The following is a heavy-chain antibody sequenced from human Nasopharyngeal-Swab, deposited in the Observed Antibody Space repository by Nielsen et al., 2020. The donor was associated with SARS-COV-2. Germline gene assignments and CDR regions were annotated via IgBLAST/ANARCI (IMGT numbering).Heavy chain of an antibody. J-gene: IGHJ4*02. CDR2: MFYSGNT. Sequence: GSLRLSCSVSGGSISSYYWTWIRQPPGKGLEWIGYMFYSGNTNYNPSLKSRVTISVDTSKNQLSLRLTSVTAADTAVYFCARVRTEYDELRRCYFDSWGQGILVTVSS. D-gene: IGHD4-23*01. V-gene: IGHV4-59*13. CDR3: ARVRTEYDELRRCYFDS. CDR1: GGSISSYY.